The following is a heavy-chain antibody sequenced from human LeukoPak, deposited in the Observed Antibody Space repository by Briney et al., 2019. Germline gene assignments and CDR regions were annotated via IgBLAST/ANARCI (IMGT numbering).Heavy chain of an antibody. CDR2: IYYSGST. D-gene: IGHD3-9*01. Sequence: SETLSLTCTVSGGSVSSGSYCWSWIRQPPGKGLEWIGYIYYSGSTNYNPSLKSRVTISVDTSKNQFSLKLSSVTAADTAVYYCARAGHYYDILTGYYGLDYWGQGTLVTVSS. CDR1: GGSVSSGSYC. J-gene: IGHJ4*02. CDR3: ARAGHYYDILTGYYGLDY. V-gene: IGHV4-61*01.